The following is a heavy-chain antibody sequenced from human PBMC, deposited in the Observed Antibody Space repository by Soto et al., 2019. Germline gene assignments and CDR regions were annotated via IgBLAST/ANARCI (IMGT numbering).Heavy chain of an antibody. J-gene: IGHJ2*01. V-gene: IGHV2-26*01. CDR3: AKITDSWYFDL. CDR2: IFLNDEK. CDR1: GLSLSNGRMG. D-gene: IGHD3-16*01. Sequence: QVTLKESGPVLVKPTEALTLTCSVSGLSLSNGRMGVSWIRQPPGKALEWLAHIFLNDEKSYSTSLKSRLTISTDTSKSLVVLIMTNMDPVDTATYFCAKITDSWYFDLWGRGSLVTVSS.